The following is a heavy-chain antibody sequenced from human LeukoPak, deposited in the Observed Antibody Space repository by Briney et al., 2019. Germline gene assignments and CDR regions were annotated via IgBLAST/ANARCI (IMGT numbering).Heavy chain of an antibody. CDR1: GGSISSYY. V-gene: IGHV4-59*12. CDR3: ARVVHSSGWYQFDY. J-gene: IGHJ4*02. Sequence: SETLSLTCTVSGGSISSYYWSWIRQPPGKGLEWIGYIYYSGSTNYNPSLKSRVTMSVDTSKNQFSLKLSSVTAADTAVYYCARVVHSSGWYQFDYWGQGTLVTVSS. D-gene: IGHD6-19*01. CDR2: IYYSGST.